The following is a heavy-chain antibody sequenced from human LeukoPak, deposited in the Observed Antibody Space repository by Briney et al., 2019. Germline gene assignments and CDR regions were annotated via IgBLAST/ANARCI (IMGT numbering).Heavy chain of an antibody. CDR2: IKPDGNEQ. CDR3: ARERVSAYDY. Sequence: GGSLRLSCAASGFTVSSNYMSWVRQAPGKGPEWVASIKPDGNEQYYVDSVRGRFTISRGNSKDSLFLQVGSLRDDDTAVYYCARERVSAYDYWGQGTLVTVSS. V-gene: IGHV3-7*01. J-gene: IGHJ4*02. CDR1: GFTVSSNY.